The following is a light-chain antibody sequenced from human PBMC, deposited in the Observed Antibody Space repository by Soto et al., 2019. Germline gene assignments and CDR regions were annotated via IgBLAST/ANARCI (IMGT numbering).Light chain of an antibody. CDR2: SNN. CDR1: DSNIATNY. CDR3: AAWDDSLSGV. V-gene: IGLV1-47*02. J-gene: IGLJ2*01. Sequence: QPVLTQPPSASGTPGQRVTISCSGSDSNIATNYVYWFQQLPGTAPKLLIYSNNQRPSGVPDRFSGSKSGTSASLAISGLRSEDEAHYYCAAWDDSLSGVFGGGTQLTVL.